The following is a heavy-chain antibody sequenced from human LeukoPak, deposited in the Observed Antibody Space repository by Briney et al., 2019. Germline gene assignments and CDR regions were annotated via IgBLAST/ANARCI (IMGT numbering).Heavy chain of an antibody. Sequence: GESLKISCKGSGYSFTSYWIGWVRQMPGKGLEWMGIIYPGDSDTRYSPSFQGQVTISADKSISTAYLQWSSLKASDTAMYYCARGIMITFGGVTLVYWGQGTLVTVSS. V-gene: IGHV5-51*01. CDR3: ARGIMITFGGVTLVY. CDR2: IYPGDSDT. J-gene: IGHJ4*02. D-gene: IGHD3-16*01. CDR1: GYSFTSYW.